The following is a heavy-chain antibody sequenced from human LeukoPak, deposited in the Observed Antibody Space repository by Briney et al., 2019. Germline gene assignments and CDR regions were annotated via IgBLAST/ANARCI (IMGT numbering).Heavy chain of an antibody. J-gene: IGHJ5*02. D-gene: IGHD3-22*01. V-gene: IGHV1-2*02. CDR2: INPNSGGT. CDR3: ARTGSGYPYRDWFDP. Sequence: GASVKVSCKASGYTFTGYYMHWVRQAPGQGLEWMGWINPNSGGTNYAQKFQGRVTMTRDTSISTAYMELSRLRSDDTAVYYCARTGSGYPYRDWFDPWGQGTLVTVSS. CDR1: GYTFTGYY.